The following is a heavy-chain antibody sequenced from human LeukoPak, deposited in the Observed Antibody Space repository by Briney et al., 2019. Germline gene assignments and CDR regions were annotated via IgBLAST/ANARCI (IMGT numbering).Heavy chain of an antibody. CDR2: IYYSGST. D-gene: IGHD3-3*02. CDR3: ARTRLAIYGMGPGNWFDP. CDR1: GGSISSYY. V-gene: IGHV4-59*01. Sequence: PSETLSLTCTVSGGSISSYYWSWIRQPPGKGLEWIGYIYYSGSTNYNPSLKSRVTISVDTSKNQFSLKLSSVTAADTAVYYCARTRLAIYGMGPGNWFDPWGQGTLVTVSS. J-gene: IGHJ5*02.